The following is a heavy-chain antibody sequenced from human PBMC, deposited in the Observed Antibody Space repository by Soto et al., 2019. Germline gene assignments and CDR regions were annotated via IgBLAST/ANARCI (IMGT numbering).Heavy chain of an antibody. V-gene: IGHV1-69*01. CDR2: IIPIPGTA. J-gene: IGHJ6*02. CDR3: ARSQGSNTRLESNYLSYYGLDV. CDR1: GGTFGSYA. Sequence: QVQLVQSGAEVKKPGSSVKVSGKASGGTFGSYAISWVRQAPGQGVEAVGGIIPIPGTANYAQKFQGRVTIAADESTSTAYMELRSFISEDTAVYYGARSQGSNTRLESNYLSYYGLDVWGQGTMVTVSS. D-gene: IGHD2-2*01.